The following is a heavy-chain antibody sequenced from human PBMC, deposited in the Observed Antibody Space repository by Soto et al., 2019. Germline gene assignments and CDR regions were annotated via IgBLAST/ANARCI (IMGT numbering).Heavy chain of an antibody. CDR1: GFTFSSYG. D-gene: IGHD3-9*01. Sequence: SLKISCAASGFTFSSYGMHWVRQAPGKGLEWVAVISYDGSNKYYADSVKGRFTISRDNSKNTLYLQMNSLRAEDTAVYYCAKEISVYYDILTGSPPADYWGQGTLVTVSS. CDR3: AKEISVYYDILTGSPPADY. V-gene: IGHV3-30*18. CDR2: ISYDGSNK. J-gene: IGHJ4*02.